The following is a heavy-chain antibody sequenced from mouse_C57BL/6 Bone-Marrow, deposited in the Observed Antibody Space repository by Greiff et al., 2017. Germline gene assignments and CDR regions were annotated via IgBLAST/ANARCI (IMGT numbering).Heavy chain of an antibody. CDR3: ASLTTGGGFAY. D-gene: IGHD1-1*01. CDR1: GYTFTSHW. CDR2: IFPGSGST. Sequence: QVQLQQSGPELVRPGASVKISCKAPGYTFTSHWMQWVRQRPGQGLAWIGEIFPGSGSTYYTEKFKGKATLTVDTSSSTAYMQLSSLTSEDSAVYFCASLTTGGGFAYWGQGTLVTVSA. J-gene: IGHJ3*01. V-gene: IGHV1-56*01.